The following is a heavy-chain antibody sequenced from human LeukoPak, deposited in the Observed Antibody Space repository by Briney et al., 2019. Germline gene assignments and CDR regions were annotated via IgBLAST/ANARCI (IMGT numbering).Heavy chain of an antibody. J-gene: IGHJ4*02. V-gene: IGHV3-21*01. CDR3: ARPQGGRQIWLHFDY. CDR1: GFTFSSYS. Sequence: GGSLRLSCAASGFTFSSYSMNWVRQAPGKGLEWVSYISGSGSYIYYADSVKGRFTISRDNGKNSLYLQMNSLRAEDTAVYYCARPQGGRQIWLHFDYWGQGTLVMVSS. CDR2: ISGSGSYI. D-gene: IGHD5-18*01.